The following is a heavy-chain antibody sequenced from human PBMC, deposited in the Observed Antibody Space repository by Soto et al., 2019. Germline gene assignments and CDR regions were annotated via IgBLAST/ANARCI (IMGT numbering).Heavy chain of an antibody. D-gene: IGHD2-8*01. CDR2: IIPVVGTT. Sequence: QVQLVQSGAEVKKPGSSVKVSCTASGDTFTTNSLNWVRQAPGQGLEWMGGIIPVVGTTKYAQKYQDRVTITGDPSTNTAYMELSSLRSDDTAVYYCARGLLYATTYFEYWGQGTPVTVAS. CDR1: GDTFTTNS. J-gene: IGHJ4*02. CDR3: ARGLLYATTYFEY. V-gene: IGHV1-69*01.